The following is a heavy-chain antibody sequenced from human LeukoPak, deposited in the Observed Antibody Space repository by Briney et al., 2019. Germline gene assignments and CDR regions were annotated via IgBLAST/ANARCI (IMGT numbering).Heavy chain of an antibody. Sequence: GGSLRLSCAASRFTFSNYWMNWVRQAPGKGLEWVAKMKQDGSEKYYVDSVKGRFTISRDNAKNAVYLQMNSLRGEDTAIYYCAREGYCSGGICSFDYWGQGTLVTVSS. V-gene: IGHV3-7*01. J-gene: IGHJ4*02. D-gene: IGHD2-15*01. CDR2: MKQDGSEK. CDR1: RFTFSNYW. CDR3: AREGYCSGGICSFDY.